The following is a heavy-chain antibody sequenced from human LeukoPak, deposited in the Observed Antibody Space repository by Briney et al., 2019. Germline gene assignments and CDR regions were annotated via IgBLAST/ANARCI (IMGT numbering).Heavy chain of an antibody. CDR1: GGSLSSGGYY. V-gene: IGHV4-31*03. D-gene: IGHD3-22*01. Sequence: PSETLSLTCTVSGGSLSSGGYYWSWIRQHPGKGLEWIGYIYYSGSTYYNPSLKSRVTISVDTSKNQFSLKLSSVTAADTAVCYCASSYDRPWGRFYYWGQGALVTVSS. CDR3: ASSYDRPWGRFYY. J-gene: IGHJ4*02. CDR2: IYYSGST.